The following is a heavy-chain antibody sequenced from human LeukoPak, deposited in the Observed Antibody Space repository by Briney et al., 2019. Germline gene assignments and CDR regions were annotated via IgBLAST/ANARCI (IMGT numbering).Heavy chain of an antibody. CDR1: GYTFTGYS. CDR3: TRDYFDSSGSYYFDY. Sequence: GASVKVSCKASGYTFTGYSMHWLRQAPGPGLEWMGWINPNSGGTKYVQKFQGRVTMTRDTSINTAYMELSRLRSDDTAVYYCTRDYFDSSGSYYFDYWGQGTLVTVSS. D-gene: IGHD3-22*01. CDR2: INPNSGGT. J-gene: IGHJ4*02. V-gene: IGHV1-2*02.